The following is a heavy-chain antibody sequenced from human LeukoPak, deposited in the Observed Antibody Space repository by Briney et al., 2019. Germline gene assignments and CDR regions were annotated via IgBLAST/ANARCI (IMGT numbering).Heavy chain of an antibody. D-gene: IGHD6-19*01. Sequence: SETLSLTCAVSGGSISSNNWWIWVRQPPGKGLEWIGTIDYSGNTYYNPSLKSRATISTDTSRSQFSLNLSSVTAADTAVYYCAREYTLYRSGWFLDYWGQGTVVTVSS. J-gene: IGHJ4*02. CDR1: GGSISSNNW. CDR2: IDYSGNT. V-gene: IGHV4-4*02. CDR3: AREYTLYRSGWFLDY.